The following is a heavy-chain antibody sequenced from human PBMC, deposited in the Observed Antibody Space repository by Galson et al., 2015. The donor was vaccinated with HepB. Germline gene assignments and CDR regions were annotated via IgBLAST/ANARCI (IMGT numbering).Heavy chain of an antibody. CDR1: GDSVSSNSAA. CDR3: AREWFGEFSWLGS. Sequence: CAISGDSVSSNSAAWNWIRQSPSRGLEWLGRIYYRSKWYNDYAVSVKSRITINPDTSKNQFSLQRNSVTPDDTAVYDCAREWFGEFSWLGSWGQGTLVTVSS. CDR2: IYYRSKWYN. V-gene: IGHV6-1*01. D-gene: IGHD3-10*01. J-gene: IGHJ4*02.